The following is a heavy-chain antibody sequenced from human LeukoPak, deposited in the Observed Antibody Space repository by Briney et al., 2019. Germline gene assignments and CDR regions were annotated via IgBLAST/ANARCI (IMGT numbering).Heavy chain of an antibody. CDR2: IEQDGSEK. J-gene: IGHJ3*01. D-gene: IGHD3-16*01. CDR1: GFSFTSYW. CDR3: ARGDFNDSGDYVDAFDV. Sequence: GGSLRLSCAASGFSFTSYWMSWVRQAPGKGLEWVANIEQDGSEKFYVDSVNGRFTISRDNVNNSLYLQVNSLRVEDTAVYYCARGDFNDSGDYVDAFDVWGQGTMVTVSS. V-gene: IGHV3-7*01.